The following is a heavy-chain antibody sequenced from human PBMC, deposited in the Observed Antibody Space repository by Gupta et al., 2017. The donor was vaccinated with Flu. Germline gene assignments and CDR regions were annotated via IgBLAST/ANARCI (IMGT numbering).Heavy chain of an antibody. V-gene: IGHV3-7*01. Sequence: GANIKEDGSDKYYVDSVKGRFTISRDNAKDSLYLQMNSLSAEDTALYYCARDTFRFFDSWGQGTLVTVSP. J-gene: IGHJ4*02. CDR2: IKEDGSDK. CDR3: ARDTFRFFDS.